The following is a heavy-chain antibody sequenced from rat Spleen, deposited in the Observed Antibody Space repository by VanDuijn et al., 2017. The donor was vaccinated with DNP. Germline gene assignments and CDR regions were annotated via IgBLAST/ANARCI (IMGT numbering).Heavy chain of an antibody. CDR2: ISTGGDNT. Sequence: EVQLVESGGGLVQPGRSLKLSCAASGFIFSYYDMAWVRQAPTKGLEWVASISTGGDNTYYRDSVKGRFTISRDNAKNTQYLQMDSLRSEDTATYYCTRGANWSLGFHSDYWGQGVMVTVSS. V-gene: IGHV5S13*01. J-gene: IGHJ2*01. CDR1: GFIFSYYD. D-gene: IGHD5-1*01. CDR3: TRGANWSLGFHSDY.